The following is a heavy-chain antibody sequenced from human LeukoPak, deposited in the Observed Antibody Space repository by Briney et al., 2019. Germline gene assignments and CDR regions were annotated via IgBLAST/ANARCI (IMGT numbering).Heavy chain of an antibody. CDR2: IYSGGST. CDR3: ARDGLWFGELLYQGAFDI. V-gene: IGHV3-53*01. Sequence: GGSLRLSCAASGFTVSSNYMSWVRQAPGKGLEWVSVIYSGGSTYYADSVKGRFTISRDNSENTLYLQMNSLRAEDTAVYYCARDGLWFGELLYQGAFDIWGQGTMVTVSS. CDR1: GFTVSSNY. D-gene: IGHD3-10*01. J-gene: IGHJ3*02.